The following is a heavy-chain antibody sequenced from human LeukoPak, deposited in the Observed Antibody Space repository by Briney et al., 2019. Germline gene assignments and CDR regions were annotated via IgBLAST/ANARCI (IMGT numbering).Heavy chain of an antibody. CDR1: GGSISSYY. Sequence: SETLSLTRTVSGGSISSYYWSWIRQPAGKGREWIGRIYTSGSTNYNPSLKSRVTMSVDTSKTQFSLKLSSVTAADTAVYYCARPLIHDGAFDIWGQGTMVTVSS. CDR2: IYTSGST. D-gene: IGHD1-1*01. V-gene: IGHV4-4*07. CDR3: ARPLIHDGAFDI. J-gene: IGHJ3*02.